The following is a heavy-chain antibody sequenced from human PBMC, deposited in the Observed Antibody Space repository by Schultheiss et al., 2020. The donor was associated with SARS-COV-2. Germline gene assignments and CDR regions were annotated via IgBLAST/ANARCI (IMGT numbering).Heavy chain of an antibody. D-gene: IGHD6-6*01. J-gene: IGHJ5*02. Sequence: SETLSLTCAVSGYSISSGYYWGWIRQPPGKGLEWIGRIYTSGSTNYNPSLKSRVTISVDTSKNQFSLKLSSVTAADTAVYYCARHDLRYSSSSRGWFDPWGQGTLVTVSS. V-gene: IGHV4-38-2*01. CDR3: ARHDLRYSSSSRGWFDP. CDR2: IYTSGST. CDR1: GYSISSGYY.